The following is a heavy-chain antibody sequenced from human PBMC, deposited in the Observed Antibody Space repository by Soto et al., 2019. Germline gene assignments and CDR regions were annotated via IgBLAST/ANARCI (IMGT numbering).Heavy chain of an antibody. CDR1: GYTFTSYG. CDR3: ARVRLSLFDY. J-gene: IGHJ4*02. CDR2: ISAHNGDT. V-gene: IGHV1-18*04. Sequence: ASVKVSCKASGYTFTSYGITWVRQAPGQGLGWMGWISAHNGDTTYAQKFQGRVTMTTDTSTRTAYMELRSLRSDDTAVYFCARVRLSLFDYWGQGTLVTVSS. D-gene: IGHD3-10*01.